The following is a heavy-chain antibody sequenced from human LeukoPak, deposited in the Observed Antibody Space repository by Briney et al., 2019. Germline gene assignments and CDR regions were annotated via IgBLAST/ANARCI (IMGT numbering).Heavy chain of an antibody. V-gene: IGHV1-46*01. CDR2: INPSGGST. CDR3: ARGVVGATTPVDY. D-gene: IGHD1-26*01. CDR1: GYTFTSYY. J-gene: IGHJ4*02. Sequence: ASVKVSCKASGYTFTSYYMHWVRQAPGQGLEWIGIINPSGGSTSYAQKFQGRVTMTRDMSTSTVYMELSSLRSEDTAVYDCARGVVGATTPVDYWGQGTLVTVSS.